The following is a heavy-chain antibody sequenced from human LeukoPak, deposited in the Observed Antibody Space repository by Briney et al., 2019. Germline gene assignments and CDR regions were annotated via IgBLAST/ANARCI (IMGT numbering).Heavy chain of an antibody. CDR2: ISYDGSNK. Sequence: GGSLRLSCAASGFTFSSYGMHWVRQAPGKGLEWVAVISYDGSNKYYADSVKGRFTISRDNSKNTLYLQMNSLRAEDTAVYYCAKGSYGSGSYLDYWGQGTLVTVSS. J-gene: IGHJ4*02. CDR1: GFTFSSYG. V-gene: IGHV3-30*18. CDR3: AKGSYGSGSYLDY. D-gene: IGHD3-10*01.